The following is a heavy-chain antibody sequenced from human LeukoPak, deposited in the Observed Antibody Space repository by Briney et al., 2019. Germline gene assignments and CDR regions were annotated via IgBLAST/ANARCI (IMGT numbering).Heavy chain of an antibody. CDR3: AKDLILGPFDY. Sequence: PGGSLRLSCAASGFIFSSFAMSWVRQAPGKGLQWVSSIRGSGDTTYYADSVKGRFTISRDNSKNTLYLQMNSLRAGDTAVYFCAKDLILGPFDYWGQGALVTVSS. V-gene: IGHV3-23*01. CDR2: IRGSGDTT. CDR1: GFIFSSFA. J-gene: IGHJ4*02.